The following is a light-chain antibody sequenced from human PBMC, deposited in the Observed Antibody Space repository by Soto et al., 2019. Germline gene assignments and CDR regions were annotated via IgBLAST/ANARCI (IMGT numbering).Light chain of an antibody. J-gene: IGKJ1*01. CDR3: RQATSFPRT. V-gene: IGKV1-12*01. Sequence: SQGITSWLAWYRQKPGKAPKLLIYAASTLQGGVRSRFAGCGSGTNLTLAICSPQPRDFATYYCRQATSFPRTFGQGTKVDI. CDR1: QGITSW. CDR2: AAS.